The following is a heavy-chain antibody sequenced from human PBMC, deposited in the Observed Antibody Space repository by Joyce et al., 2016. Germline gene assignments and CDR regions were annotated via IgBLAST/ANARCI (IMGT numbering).Heavy chain of an antibody. Sequence: QVQLQEWGAGLLKPSETLSLTCAVYGGSLSGYYWGWIRQAPGMGLEWMGEVKDRERTNYNPALKIRATTSMDTSKNQFSLRLTTVTAADTAVYVCARARRGSILARGEMGEYLQHWGRGTVVIVSS. D-gene: IGHD3-10*01. CDR1: GGSLSGYY. J-gene: IGHJ1*01. CDR3: ARARRGSILARGEMGEYLQH. V-gene: IGHV4-34*01. CDR2: VKDRERT.